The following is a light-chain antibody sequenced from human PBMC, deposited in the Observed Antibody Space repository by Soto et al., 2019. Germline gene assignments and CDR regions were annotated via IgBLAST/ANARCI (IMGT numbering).Light chain of an antibody. J-gene: IGKJ5*01. CDR2: ADS. V-gene: IGKV3-11*01. CDR1: QIVSGY. CDR3: QQRYKWPIT. Sequence: ILLTQTPSTLSVSQRETATLSCRASQIVSGYIGWYQQKPGQSPRLLIYADSNRATGIPARFSGSGSGTDFTLTIISLEPEDFLVYYCQQRYKWPITFGQGTRLEI.